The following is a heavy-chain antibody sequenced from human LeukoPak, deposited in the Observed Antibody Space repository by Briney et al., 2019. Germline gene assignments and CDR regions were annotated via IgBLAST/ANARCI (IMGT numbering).Heavy chain of an antibody. CDR2: INPSGGST. D-gene: IGHD6-19*01. Sequence: ASVKVSCKASGYTFTSYYMHWVRQAPGQGLEWMGIINPSGGSTSYAQKFQGRVIMTRDMSTSTVYMELSSLRSKDTAVYYCARGPKSPIAVAGIVDYWGQGTLATVSS. CDR3: ARGPKSPIAVAGIVDY. CDR1: GYTFTSYY. V-gene: IGHV1-46*01. J-gene: IGHJ4*02.